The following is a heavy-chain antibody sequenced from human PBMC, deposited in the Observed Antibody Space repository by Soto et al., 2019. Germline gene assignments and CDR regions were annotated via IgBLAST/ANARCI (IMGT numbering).Heavy chain of an antibody. Sequence: ASVKVSCKASGYTFTSYGISWVRQAPGQGLEWMGWISAYNGNTNYAQKLQGRVTMATDTSTSTAYMELRSLRSDGTAVYYCVISGYDSAYYYYGMDVWGQGTTVTVSS. CDR3: VISGYDSAYYYYGMDV. D-gene: IGHD5-12*01. CDR1: GYTFTSYG. V-gene: IGHV1-18*01. CDR2: ISAYNGNT. J-gene: IGHJ6*02.